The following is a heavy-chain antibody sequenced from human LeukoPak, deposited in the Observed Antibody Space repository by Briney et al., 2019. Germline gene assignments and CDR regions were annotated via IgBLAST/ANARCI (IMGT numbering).Heavy chain of an antibody. CDR3: AAQGVDTAMPRLRHYYGMDV. D-gene: IGHD5-18*01. CDR1: GFTVSSNY. Sequence: GGSLRLSCAASGFTVSSNYMSWVRQAPGKGLEWVSVIYSGGSTYYADSVKGRFTISRDNSKNTLYLQMNSLRAEDTAVYYCAAQGVDTAMPRLRHYYGMDVWGQGTTVTVSS. J-gene: IGHJ6*02. V-gene: IGHV3-53*01. CDR2: IYSGGST.